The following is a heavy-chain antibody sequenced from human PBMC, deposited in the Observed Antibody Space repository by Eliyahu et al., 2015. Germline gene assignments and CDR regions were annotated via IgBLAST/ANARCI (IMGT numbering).Heavy chain of an antibody. CDR3: ARLYQLVYDY. Sequence: EVQLVESGGXXVQPGGSXRLSCAAXGFTFSSYWMXWVRQAPGKGLVWVSRINSDGSSTSYADSVKGRFTISRDNAKNTLYLQMNSLRAEDTAVYYCARLYQLVYDYWGQGTLVTVSS. D-gene: IGHD2-2*01. J-gene: IGHJ4*02. V-gene: IGHV3-74*01. CDR2: INSDGSST. CDR1: GFTFSSYW.